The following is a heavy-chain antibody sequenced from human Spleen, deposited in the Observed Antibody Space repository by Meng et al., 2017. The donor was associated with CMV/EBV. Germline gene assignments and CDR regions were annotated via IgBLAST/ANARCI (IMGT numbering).Heavy chain of an antibody. V-gene: IGHV5-51*01. CDR1: GNSFNSYW. D-gene: IGHD2-21*02. CDR2: IYPGDSDT. Sequence: GESLKISCKASGNSFNSYWIGWVRQMPGKGLEWMGIIYPGDSDTRYSPSFQGQVTISADKSINTAYLQWNSLKASDTAMYYCARQTAYYYYGMDVWGQGTTVTVSS. J-gene: IGHJ6*02. CDR3: ARQTAYYYYGMDV.